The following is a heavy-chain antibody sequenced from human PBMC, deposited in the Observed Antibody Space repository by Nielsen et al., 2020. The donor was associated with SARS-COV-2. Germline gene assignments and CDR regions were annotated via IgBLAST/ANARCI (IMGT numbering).Heavy chain of an antibody. J-gene: IGHJ5*02. D-gene: IGHD4-17*01. CDR1: GFTFSSYG. CDR3: ARDGGGTYGDYVDL. Sequence: GESLKISCAASGFTFSSYGMHWVRQAPGKGLEWVAGIWYDGSNENYAEFVKGRFTISRDNSKNTLFLHLTDLRHEDTALYYCARDGGGTYGDYVDLWGQGTLVTVSS. CDR2: IWYDGSNE. V-gene: IGHV3-33*08.